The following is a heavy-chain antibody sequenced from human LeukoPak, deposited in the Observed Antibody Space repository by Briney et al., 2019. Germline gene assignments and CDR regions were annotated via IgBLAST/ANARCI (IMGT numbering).Heavy chain of an antibody. D-gene: IGHD3-16*01. CDR2: IIPIFGTA. V-gene: IGHV1-69*05. Sequence: SVKVSCKASGGTFSSYAISWVRQAPGQGLEWMGGIIPIFGTANYAQKFQGRVTITTDESTSTAYMELSSLRSEDTAVCYCATASRVQVLLGDYFDYWGQGTLVTVSS. CDR1: GGTFSSYA. J-gene: IGHJ4*02. CDR3: ATASRVQVLLGDYFDY.